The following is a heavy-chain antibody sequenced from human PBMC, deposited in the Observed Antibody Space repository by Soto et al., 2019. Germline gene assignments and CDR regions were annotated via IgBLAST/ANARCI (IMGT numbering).Heavy chain of an antibody. D-gene: IGHD1-26*01. CDR1: GYTFTSYG. CDR3: ARDSLIVGAVDAFDI. V-gene: IGHV1-18*01. CDR2: ISAYNGNT. J-gene: IGHJ3*02. Sequence: ASVKVSCKASGYTFTSYGISWVRQAPGQGLEWMGWISAYNGNTNYAQKLQGRVTMTTDTSTSTAYMELRSLRSDDTAVYYCARDSLIVGAVDAFDIWGQGTMVTVSS.